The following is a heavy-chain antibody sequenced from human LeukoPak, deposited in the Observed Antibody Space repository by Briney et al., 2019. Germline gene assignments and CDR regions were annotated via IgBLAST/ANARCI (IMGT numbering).Heavy chain of an antibody. J-gene: IGHJ6*03. D-gene: IGHD3-10*01. CDR2: MNPNSGNT. V-gene: IGHV1-8*03. CDR1: GYTFASYD. CDR3: ARRGYYYYYMDV. Sequence: ASVKVSCKASGYTFASYDINWVRQATGQGLEWRGWMNPNSGNTGYAQKFQGRVTITRNTSISTAYMELSSLRSEDTAVYYCARRGYYYYYMDVWGKGTTVTVSS.